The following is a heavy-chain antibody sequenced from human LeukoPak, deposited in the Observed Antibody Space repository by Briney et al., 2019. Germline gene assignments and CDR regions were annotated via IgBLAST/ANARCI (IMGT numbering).Heavy chain of an antibody. J-gene: IGHJ6*03. CDR2: ISWNSCTI. CDR3: AKDIARAVFYYMDV. CDR1: GFRFDGYA. Sequence: GRSLRLSCAASGFRFDGYAMHWVRQAPGKGLEWVSGISWNSCTIAYADSVKGRFTISRDDAKNSLYLQMNSLRAEDTALYYCAKDIARAVFYYMDVWGKGTTVIVSS. V-gene: IGHV3-9*01.